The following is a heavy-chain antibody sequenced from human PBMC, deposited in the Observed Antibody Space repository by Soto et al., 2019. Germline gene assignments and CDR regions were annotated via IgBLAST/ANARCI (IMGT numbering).Heavy chain of an antibody. CDR1: GFTFSSYS. D-gene: IGHD3-22*01. CDR2: ISSSSSTI. Sequence: PVGSLRLSCAASGFTFSSYSMNWVRQAPGKGLEWVSYISSSSSTIYYADSVKGRFTISRDNAKNSLYLQMNSLRDEDTAVYYCARGQYYYDSSGDIDYWGQGTLVTVSS. J-gene: IGHJ4*02. V-gene: IGHV3-48*02. CDR3: ARGQYYYDSSGDIDY.